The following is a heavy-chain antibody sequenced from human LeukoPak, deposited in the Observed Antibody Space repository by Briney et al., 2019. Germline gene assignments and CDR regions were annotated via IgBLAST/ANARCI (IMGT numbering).Heavy chain of an antibody. CDR1: GGSFSGYY. CDR3: ARGGYCSSTSCYRSYYYGVDV. D-gene: IGHD2-2*02. V-gene: IGHV4-34*01. J-gene: IGHJ6*02. CDR2: INHSGST. Sequence: PSETLSLTCAVYGGSFSGYYWSWIRQPPGKGLEWIGEINHSGSTNYNPSLKSRVTISVDTSKNQFSLKLSSVTAADTAAYYCARGGYCSSTSCYRSYYYGVDVWGQGTTVTVSS.